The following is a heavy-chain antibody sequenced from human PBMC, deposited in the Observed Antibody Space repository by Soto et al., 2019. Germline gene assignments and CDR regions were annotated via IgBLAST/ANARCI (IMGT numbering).Heavy chain of an antibody. Sequence: EVQLVESGGGLVQPGGSLRLSCAASGFTFSSYDMHWVRQATGKGLEWVSAIGTAGDRYYPGSVKGRFTISRENAKNSLYLQRNSMRAGDTAVYYCARDRDGSGISAYMDVWGKGTTVTVSS. CDR1: GFTFSSYD. CDR2: IGTAGDR. CDR3: ARDRDGSGISAYMDV. D-gene: IGHD3-10*01. V-gene: IGHV3-13*01. J-gene: IGHJ6*03.